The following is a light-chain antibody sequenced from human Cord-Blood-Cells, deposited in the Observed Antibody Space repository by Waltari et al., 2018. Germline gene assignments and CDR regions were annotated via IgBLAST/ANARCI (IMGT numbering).Light chain of an antibody. V-gene: IGKV3-11*01. CDR2: DAS. J-gene: IGKJ4*01. CDR3: QQRSNWPLT. CDR1: QSVSSY. Sequence: EIVLTQSPATLSLSPGERATLSCRASQSVSSYLAWYQQKPGQAPRLLIYDASNMATGIPARFSGSGSGTDFTLTISSLEPDDFAVYYCQQRSNWPLTFGGGTKVEIK.